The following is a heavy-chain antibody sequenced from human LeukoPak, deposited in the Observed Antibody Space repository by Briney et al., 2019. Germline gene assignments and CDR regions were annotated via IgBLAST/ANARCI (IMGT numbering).Heavy chain of an antibody. D-gene: IGHD2-21*02. Sequence: GGSLRLSCAASGFTFSSYGMHWVRQAPGKGLEWVAVISYDGSNKYYADSVKGRFTISRDNSKNTLYLQMNSLRAEDTAVYYCAKTPLAYCGGDCYVYLDYWGQGTLVTVSS. CDR3: AKTPLAYCGGDCYVYLDY. V-gene: IGHV3-30*18. CDR2: ISYDGSNK. J-gene: IGHJ4*02. CDR1: GFTFSSYG.